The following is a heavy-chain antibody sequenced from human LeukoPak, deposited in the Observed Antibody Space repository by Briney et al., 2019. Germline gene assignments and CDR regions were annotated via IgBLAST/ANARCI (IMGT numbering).Heavy chain of an antibody. CDR2: IWYDGSNK. Sequence: GGSLRLSCAASGFTFSSYCMHWVRQAPGKGLEWVAVIWYDGSNKYYADSVKGRFTISRDNSKNTLYLQMNSLRAEDTSVYYCARDRSDSSGYYYGPCDYWGQGTLVTVSS. J-gene: IGHJ4*02. D-gene: IGHD3-22*01. CDR3: ARDRSDSSGYYYGPCDY. CDR1: GFTFSSYC. V-gene: IGHV3-33*01.